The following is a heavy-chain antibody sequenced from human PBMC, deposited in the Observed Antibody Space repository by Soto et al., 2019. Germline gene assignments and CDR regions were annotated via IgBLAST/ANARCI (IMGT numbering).Heavy chain of an antibody. Sequence: QEHLVESGGGVVQPGKSLTLSCVASGLTFSGFGIHCVRQAPGTGLEWVAVISYDGTRKYYTDSVQGRLTIYRDNSKNTVSREMKNLRIEDTAVYHCAKDHDAYNWKTGGWFDPWGQGTVVSVS. CDR2: ISYDGTRK. CDR1: GLTFSGFG. CDR3: AKDHDAYNWKTGGWFDP. V-gene: IGHV3-30*18. J-gene: IGHJ5*02. D-gene: IGHD1-20*01.